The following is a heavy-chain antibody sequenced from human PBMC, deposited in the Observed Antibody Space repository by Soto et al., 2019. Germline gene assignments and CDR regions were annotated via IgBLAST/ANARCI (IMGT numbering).Heavy chain of an antibody. J-gene: IGHJ4*02. Sequence: ASVKVSFKVSGYTLTELSMHWVRQAPGKGLEWMGGFDPEDGETIYAQKFQGRVTMTEDTSTDTAYMELSSLRSEDMAVYYCATDPVVVPAAIGGYWGQGTLVTVSS. CDR2: FDPEDGET. CDR1: GYTLTELS. D-gene: IGHD2-2*01. CDR3: ATDPVVVPAAIGGY. V-gene: IGHV1-24*01.